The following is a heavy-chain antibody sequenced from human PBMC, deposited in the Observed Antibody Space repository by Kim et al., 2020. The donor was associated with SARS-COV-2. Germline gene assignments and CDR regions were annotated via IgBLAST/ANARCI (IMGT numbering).Heavy chain of an antibody. D-gene: IGHD3-22*01. Sequence: GRFTISRDNSKNTLYLQMNRLRAEDTAVYYCAKRGRGADYYDSSGYYYDYWGQGTLVTVSS. J-gene: IGHJ4*02. CDR3: AKRGRGADYYDSSGYYYDY. V-gene: IGHV3-23*01.